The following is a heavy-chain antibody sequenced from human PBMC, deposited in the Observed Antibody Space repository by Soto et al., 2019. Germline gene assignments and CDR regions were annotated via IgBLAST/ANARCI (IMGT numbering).Heavy chain of an antibody. Sequence: EVQLVESGGVVVQPGGSLRRSCAASGFTFDDYTMHWVRQAPGKGLEWVSLISWDGGSTYYADSVKGRFTISRDNSKNSLYLQMNSLRTEDTALYYCAVDSSSSFDYWGQGTLVTVSS. V-gene: IGHV3-43*01. CDR1: GFTFDDYT. CDR3: AVDSSSSFDY. CDR2: ISWDGGST. D-gene: IGHD6-6*01. J-gene: IGHJ4*02.